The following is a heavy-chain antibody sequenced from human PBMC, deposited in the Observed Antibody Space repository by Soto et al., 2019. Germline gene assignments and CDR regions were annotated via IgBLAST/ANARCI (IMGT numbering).Heavy chain of an antibody. CDR2: INWNSGSI. Sequence: EVQLLESGGGLVQPGGSLRLSCAASGFTFSRYAMSWVRQAPGKGLEWVSGINWNSGSIGYGDSVKGRFAISRDNAKNSLHLQMNSLSAEDTAFYYCVKDESINWYSGHFRHWGQGTLVTVSS. J-gene: IGHJ1*01. D-gene: IGHD6-13*01. CDR1: GFTFSRYA. CDR3: VKDESINWYSGHFRH. V-gene: IGHV3-9*01.